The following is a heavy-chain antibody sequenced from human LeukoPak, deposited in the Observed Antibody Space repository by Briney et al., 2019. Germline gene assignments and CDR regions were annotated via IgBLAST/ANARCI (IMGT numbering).Heavy chain of an antibody. V-gene: IGHV3-15*01. CDR1: GFSFSNAW. CDR3: TTWIGY. J-gene: IGHJ4*02. CDR2: IKSKTDGGTT. Sequence: KTGGSLRLSCTASGFSFSNAWMSWVRQAPGRGLEWVGRIKSKTDGGTTDYAAPVKGRFTISRDDSKTTLYLQMNSLKTDDTAVYYCTTWIGYWGQGTLVTVSS.